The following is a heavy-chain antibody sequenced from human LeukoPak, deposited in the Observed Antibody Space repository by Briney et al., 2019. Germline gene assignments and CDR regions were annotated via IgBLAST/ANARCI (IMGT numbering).Heavy chain of an antibody. J-gene: IGHJ4*02. CDR1: GGSISSSSYY. D-gene: IGHD3-22*01. CDR3: ARGRSLVKYYYDSSGYRFDY. Sequence: SETLSLTCTVSGGSISSSSYYWSWIRQPPGKGLEWIGEINHSGSTNYNPSLKSRVTISVDTSKNQFSLKLSSVTAADTAVYYCARGRSLVKYYYDSSGYRFDYWGQGTLVTVSS. V-gene: IGHV4-39*07. CDR2: INHSGST.